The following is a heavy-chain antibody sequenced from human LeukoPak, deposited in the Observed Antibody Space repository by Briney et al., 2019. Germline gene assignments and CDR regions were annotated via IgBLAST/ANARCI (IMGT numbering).Heavy chain of an antibody. J-gene: IGHJ4*02. CDR1: GGSISSSGYY. CDR3: APESPRQNWSYGV. V-gene: IGHV4-39*07. Sequence: SETLSLTCIVSGGSISSSGYYCAWIRQLPGKGLQWIGSIYSNRNKYYNPSLKSRLTISIDTSENQFSLKLNSVTAADTALYFCAPESPRQNWSYGVWGQGTLVTVSS. D-gene: IGHD1-7*01. CDR2: IYSNRNK.